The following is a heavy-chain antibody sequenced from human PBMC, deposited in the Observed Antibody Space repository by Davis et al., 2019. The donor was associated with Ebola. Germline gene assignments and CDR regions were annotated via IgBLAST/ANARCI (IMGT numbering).Heavy chain of an antibody. V-gene: IGHV3-21*01. D-gene: IGHD3-16*02. Sequence: GGSLRLSCRASGFTFDNYAMSWVRQAPGKGLEWVSSISSSSSYIYYADSVKGRFTISRDNAKNSLYLQMNSLRAEDTAVYYCASQGYDYIWGSYRDFDYWGQGTLVTVSS. CDR2: ISSSSSYI. CDR1: GFTFDNYA. CDR3: ASQGYDYIWGSYRDFDY. J-gene: IGHJ4*02.